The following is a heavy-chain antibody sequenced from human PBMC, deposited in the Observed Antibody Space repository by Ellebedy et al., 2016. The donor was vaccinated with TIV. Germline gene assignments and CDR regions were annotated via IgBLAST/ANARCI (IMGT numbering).Heavy chain of an antibody. CDR1: GGSISSYY. V-gene: IGHV4-59*08. J-gene: IGHJ4*02. Sequence: SETLSLTCTVSGGSISSYYWSWIRQPPGKGLEWIGYIYYSGSTNYNPSLKSRVTISVDTSKNQFSLKLSSVTAADTAVYYCARHGVGATRHGVFDYWGQGTLVTVSS. D-gene: IGHD1-26*01. CDR3: ARHGVGATRHGVFDY. CDR2: IYYSGST.